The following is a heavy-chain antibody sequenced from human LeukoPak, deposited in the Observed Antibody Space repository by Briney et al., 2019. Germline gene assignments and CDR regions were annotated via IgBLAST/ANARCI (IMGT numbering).Heavy chain of an antibody. J-gene: IGHJ4*02. Sequence: GESLKISCKGSGYRFTSYWISWVRQMPGKGLEWMGRINPSGSYTNYSPSFQAHATTTADKSIRTAYLEWSRMKASDSAMYYCARHCYDILTGYYKNYYFSYCGQGTLVTVSS. CDR3: ARHCYDILTGYYKNYYFSY. CDR2: INPSGSYT. V-gene: IGHV5-10-1*01. CDR1: GYRFTSYW. D-gene: IGHD3-9*01.